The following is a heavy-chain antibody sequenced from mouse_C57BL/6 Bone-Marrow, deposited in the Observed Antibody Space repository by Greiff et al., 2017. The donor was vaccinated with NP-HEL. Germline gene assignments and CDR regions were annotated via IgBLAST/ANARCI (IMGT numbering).Heavy chain of an antibody. Sequence: LQQPGAELVRPGSSVKLSCKASGYTFTSYWMDWVKQRPGQGLEWIGNIYPSDSETHYNQKFKDKATLTVDTSSSTAYMQLSSLTSEDSAVYYCARRPHLLRYWYFDVWGTGTTVTVSS. CDR1: GYTFTSYW. CDR2: IYPSDSET. J-gene: IGHJ1*03. D-gene: IGHD1-1*01. CDR3: ARRPHLLRYWYFDV. V-gene: IGHV1-61*01.